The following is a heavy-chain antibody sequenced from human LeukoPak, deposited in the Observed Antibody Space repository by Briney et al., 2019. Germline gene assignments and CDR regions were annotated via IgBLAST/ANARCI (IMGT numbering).Heavy chain of an antibody. V-gene: IGHV4-39*07. J-gene: IGHJ4*02. D-gene: IGHD3-22*01. CDR3: AANYYFDSSGYPGY. Sequence: SETLSLTCTVSGGSIRSSSYYWGWIRQPPGKGLEWIGSIYYSGSTYYNPSLKSRVTISVDTSKNQFSLKLSSVTAADTAVYYCAANYYFDSSGYPGYWGQGTLVTVSS. CDR1: GGSIRSSSYY. CDR2: IYYSGST.